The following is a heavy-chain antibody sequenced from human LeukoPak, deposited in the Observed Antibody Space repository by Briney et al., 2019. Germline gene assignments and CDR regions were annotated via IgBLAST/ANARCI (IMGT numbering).Heavy chain of an antibody. CDR3: ARSPTAINGYFDP. V-gene: IGHV3-23*01. CDR1: GFTFSSYA. CDR2: ISGSGGST. D-gene: IGHD2-2*01. Sequence: QAGGSLRLSCAASGFTFSSYAMSWVRQAPGKGLEWVSAISGSGGSTYYADSVKGRFTISRGNSKNTLYLQMNSLRAEDTAVYYCARSPTAINGYFDPWGQGTLVTVSS. J-gene: IGHJ5*02.